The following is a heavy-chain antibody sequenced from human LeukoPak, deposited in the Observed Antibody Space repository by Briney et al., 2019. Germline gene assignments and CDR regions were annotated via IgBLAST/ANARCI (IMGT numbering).Heavy chain of an antibody. CDR2: ISAYNGNT. D-gene: IGHD2-2*01. J-gene: IGHJ4*02. CDR1: GYTFTSYG. V-gene: IGHV1-18*01. CDR3: ARDHRCSSTSCYVGAGVDY. Sequence: VASVKVSCKASGYTFTSYGISWVRQAPGQGLEWMGWISAYNGNTNYAQKLQGRVTMTTDTSTSTAYMELRSLRSDDTAVYYCARDHRCSSTSCYVGAGVDYWGQGTLVTVSS.